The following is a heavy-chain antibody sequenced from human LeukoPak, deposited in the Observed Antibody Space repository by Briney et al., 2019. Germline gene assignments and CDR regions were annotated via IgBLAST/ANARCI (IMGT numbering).Heavy chain of an antibody. CDR2: IYPGDSDT. Sequence: HGESLKISCKGSGYSFTSYWIGWVRQMPGKGLEWMGIIYPGDSDTRYSPSFQGQVTISADKSISTAYLQWSSLKASDTAMYYCARHMLEQPAGDAFDIWGQGTMVTVSS. J-gene: IGHJ3*02. CDR3: ARHMLEQPAGDAFDI. D-gene: IGHD1/OR15-1a*01. V-gene: IGHV5-51*01. CDR1: GYSFTSYW.